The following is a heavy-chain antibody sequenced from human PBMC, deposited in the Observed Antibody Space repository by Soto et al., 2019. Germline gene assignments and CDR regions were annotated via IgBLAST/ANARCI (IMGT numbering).Heavy chain of an antibody. V-gene: IGHV3-30-3*01. CDR1: GFTFSSYA. J-gene: IGHJ6*02. Sequence: QVQLVESGGGVVQPGRSLRLSCAASGFTFSSYAMHWVRQAPGKGLEWVAVISYDGSNKYYADSVKGRFIISRDNSKNTLYLQMNSLRAEDTAVYYCARDPVGQWLGGPSSNMDVWGQGTTLTVSS. D-gene: IGHD6-19*01. CDR2: ISYDGSNK. CDR3: ARDPVGQWLGGPSSNMDV.